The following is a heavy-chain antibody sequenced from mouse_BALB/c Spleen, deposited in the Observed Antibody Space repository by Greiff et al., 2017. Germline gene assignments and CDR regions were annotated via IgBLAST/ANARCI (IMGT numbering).Heavy chain of an antibody. D-gene: IGHD2-3*01. V-gene: IGHV5-6-5*01. CDR1: GFTFSSYA. Sequence: EVHLVESGGRLVKPGGSLKLSCAASGFTFSSYAMSWVRQTPEKRLEWVASISSGGSTYYPDSVKGRFTISRDNARNILYLQMSSLRSEDTAMYYCARGDDGYYGFAYWGQGTLVTVSA. CDR3: ARGDDGYYGFAY. CDR2: ISSGGST. J-gene: IGHJ3*01.